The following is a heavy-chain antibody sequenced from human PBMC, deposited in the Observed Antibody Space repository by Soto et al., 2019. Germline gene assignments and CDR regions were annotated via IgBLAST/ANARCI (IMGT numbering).Heavy chain of an antibody. V-gene: IGHV4-38-2*01. D-gene: IGHD2-21*01. CDR3: VRKGVGMAAVTVGHYYYYAMDV. Sequence: SETLSLTCAVSGYSISSGYYWGWIRQPPGKGLEWIGSLYHSGSTYYNPSLKGRVTISVDTSKNQFSLRLTSVTAADTAVYYCVRKGVGMAAVTVGHYYYYAMDVWGQGTTVTVSS. CDR2: LYHSGST. CDR1: GYSISSGYY. J-gene: IGHJ6*02.